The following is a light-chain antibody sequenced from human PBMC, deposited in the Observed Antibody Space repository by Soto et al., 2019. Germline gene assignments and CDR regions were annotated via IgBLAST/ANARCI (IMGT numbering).Light chain of an antibody. CDR1: QSVSSN. CDR3: QQYNNWPPWT. V-gene: IGKV3-15*01. J-gene: IGKJ1*01. CDR2: GAS. Sequence: EIVMTQSPATLSVSPGERATLSCRASQSVSSNLAWYQQKPGQAPRLLIYGASTRATGIPARFSGSGSGTEFTLTISSLRSEDFAVYYCQQYNNWPPWTFGQRTKVEIK.